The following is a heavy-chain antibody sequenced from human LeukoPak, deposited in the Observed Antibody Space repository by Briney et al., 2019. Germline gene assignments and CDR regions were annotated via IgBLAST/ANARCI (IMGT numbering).Heavy chain of an antibody. CDR3: ARAGDARGSADY. J-gene: IGHJ4*02. D-gene: IGHD3-10*01. Sequence: GGSLRLSCAASGFTVGSNYMSWVRQAPGKGLEWVSVIFSGGSTYYADSVKDRFTISRDNSKNTLYLQMNSLRAEDTAVYYCARAGDARGSADYWGQGTLVTVSS. V-gene: IGHV3-66*01. CDR2: IFSGGST. CDR1: GFTVGSNY.